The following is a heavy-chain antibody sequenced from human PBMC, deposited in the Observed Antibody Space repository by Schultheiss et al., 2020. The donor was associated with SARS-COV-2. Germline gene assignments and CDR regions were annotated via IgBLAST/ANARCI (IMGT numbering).Heavy chain of an antibody. V-gene: IGHV4-61*08. CDR1: GGSISSGGYY. J-gene: IGHJ4*02. CDR2: IYYSGST. Sequence: SETLSLTCTVSGGSISSGGYYWSWIRQPPGKGLEWIGYIYYSGSTNYNPSLKSRVTISVDTSKNQFSLKLSSVTAADTAVYYCAREGGYSGYDYWGQGTLVTVSS. D-gene: IGHD5-12*01. CDR3: AREGGYSGYDY.